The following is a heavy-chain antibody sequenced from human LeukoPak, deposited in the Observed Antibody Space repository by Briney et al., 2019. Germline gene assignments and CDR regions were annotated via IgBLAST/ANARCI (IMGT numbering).Heavy chain of an antibody. D-gene: IGHD2-2*01. J-gene: IGHJ4*02. CDR1: GFTFKNYA. V-gene: IGHV3-23*01. CDR3: AKGSVSVVVPAVPYY. Sequence: GGSLRLSCAVSGFTFKNYAMSWVRQAPGKGLEWVSGISGSGGSTYYADSVKGRFTISRDNSKNTLYLQMNSLRAEDTAVYYCAKGSVSVVVPAVPYYWGQGTLVTVSS. CDR2: ISGSGGST.